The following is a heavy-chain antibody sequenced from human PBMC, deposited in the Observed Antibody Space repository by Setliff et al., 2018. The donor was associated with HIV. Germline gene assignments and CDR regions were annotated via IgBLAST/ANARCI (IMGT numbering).Heavy chain of an antibody. CDR2: IYHTGDT. J-gene: IGHJ4*02. D-gene: IGHD4-17*01. CDR1: GYSISNTGHY. Sequence: SATLSLTCVVSGYSISNTGHYWGWIRQPPGKGLEWIGSIYHTGDTYDNPSLKNRVTISRDTSEDRFSLNLRSVTAADTAIYYCARHKTHDYDGNSVYFDFWGQGILVTVSS. CDR3: ARHKTHDYDGNSVYFDF. V-gene: IGHV4-38-2*01.